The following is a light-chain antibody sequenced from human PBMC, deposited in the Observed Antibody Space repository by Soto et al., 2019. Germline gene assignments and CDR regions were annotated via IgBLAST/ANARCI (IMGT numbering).Light chain of an antibody. CDR2: AAS. J-gene: IGKJ4*01. V-gene: IGKV1-39*01. Sequence: DIQMTQSPASLSASVGDRVIITCRSSETISIYLNWYQHKAGKAPKLLIYAASRLQSGVSSSFSGSGSGANFTLTISSLQPEDVATYYCQKYDSGIRTFGGGTTVEIK. CDR1: ETISIY. CDR3: QKYDSGIRT.